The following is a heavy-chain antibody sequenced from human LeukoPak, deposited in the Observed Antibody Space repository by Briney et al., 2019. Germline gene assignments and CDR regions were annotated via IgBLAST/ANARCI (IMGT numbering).Heavy chain of an antibody. CDR1: NSSISSDYY. D-gene: IGHD3-22*01. CDR2: IYHSGTT. V-gene: IGHV4-38-2*02. CDR3: ARALYYYETSGYTFDS. J-gene: IGHJ4*02. Sequence: SETLSLTCSVCNSSISSDYYWGWIRQSPGKGLEWIGSIYHSGTTHYYPSLKNRVSMSIDTSRNQFSLQLNSVTAADTAVYYCARALYYYETSGYTFDSWGQGTLVTVSS.